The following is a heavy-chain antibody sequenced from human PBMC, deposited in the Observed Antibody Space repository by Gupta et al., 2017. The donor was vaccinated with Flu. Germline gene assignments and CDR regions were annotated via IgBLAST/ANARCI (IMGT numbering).Heavy chain of an antibody. CDR3: ARVGSRYGVYVSWYFDL. CDR1: GFTFSSYS. V-gene: IGHV3-21*01. J-gene: IGHJ2*01. D-gene: IGHD4-17*01. CDR2: ISSSSSYI. Sequence: EVQLVESGGGLVKPGGSLRLSCAASGFTFSSYSMNWVRQAPGKGLEWVSSISSSSSYIYYADSVKGRFTISRDNAKNSLYLQMNSLRAEDTAVYYCARVGSRYGVYVSWYFDLWGRGTLVTVSS.